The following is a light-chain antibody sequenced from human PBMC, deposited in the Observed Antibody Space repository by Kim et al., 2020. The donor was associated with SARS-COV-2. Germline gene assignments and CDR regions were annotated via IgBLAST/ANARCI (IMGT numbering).Light chain of an antibody. J-gene: IGLJ2*01. CDR3: GTWDKRLSAGV. V-gene: IGLV1-51*01. Sequence: GQKDSLSCAGSSSNIVDIYATWYQTITGPAPTLLTYDTKKRPSAMPALFSGPKSGPAATLRITGLETGDEADYYSGTWDKRLSAGVFGGGTKLTVL. CDR1: SSNIVDIY. CDR2: DTK.